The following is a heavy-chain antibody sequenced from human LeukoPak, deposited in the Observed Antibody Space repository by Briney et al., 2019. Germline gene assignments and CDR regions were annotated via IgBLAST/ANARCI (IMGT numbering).Heavy chain of an antibody. D-gene: IGHD3/OR15-3a*01. CDR2: INPHTGDT. V-gene: IGHV1-18*01. CDR1: GYTFVTYG. Sequence: ASVKVSCKASGYTFVTYGISWVRQAPGQGLEWMGWINPHTGDTKNAQKFHDRVTMTADPFTDTAYMELRSLRSDGTAVYYCARDDFDFDSWGQGTLVTVS. CDR3: ARDDFDFDS. J-gene: IGHJ4*02.